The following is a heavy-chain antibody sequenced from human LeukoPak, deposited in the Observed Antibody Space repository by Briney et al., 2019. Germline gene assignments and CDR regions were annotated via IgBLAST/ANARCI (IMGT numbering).Heavy chain of an antibody. V-gene: IGHV4-59*12. CDR3: ARGTVFDY. CDR2: IYYSGST. D-gene: IGHD2-2*01. Sequence: SETLSLTCTVSGGSISSYYWSWIRQPPGKGLEWIGYIYYSGSTNYNPFLKSRVTISVDTSKNQFSLKLSSVTAADTAVYYCARGTVFDYWGQGTLVTVSS. CDR1: GGSISSYY. J-gene: IGHJ4*02.